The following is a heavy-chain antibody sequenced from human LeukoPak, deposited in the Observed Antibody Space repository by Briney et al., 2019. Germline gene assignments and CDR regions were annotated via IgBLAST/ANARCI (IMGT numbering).Heavy chain of an antibody. CDR1: GYTFTGYY. D-gene: IGHD3-22*01. J-gene: IGHJ4*02. CDR2: INPNSGGT. V-gene: IGHV1-2*02. CDR3: ARSPAMTVYDSSGYYLDY. Sequence: ASVKLSCKASGYTFTGYYMHWVRQAPGQGLEWMGWINPNSGGTNYAQKFQGRVTMTRDTSISTAYMELSRLRSDDTAVYYCARSPAMTVYDSSGYYLDYWGQGTLVTVSS.